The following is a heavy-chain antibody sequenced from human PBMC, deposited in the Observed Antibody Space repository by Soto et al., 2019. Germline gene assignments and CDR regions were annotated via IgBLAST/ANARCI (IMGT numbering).Heavy chain of an antibody. CDR2: IKQDGSEK. CDR3: ARDVSQAYDYSWGSYRPYYFDY. J-gene: IGHJ4*02. D-gene: IGHD3-16*02. Sequence: EVQLVESGGGLVQPGGSLRLSCAASGFTFSSYWMSWVRQAPGKGLEWVANIKQDGSEKYYVDSVKGRFTISRDNAKNSLYLQMNSLRAEDTAVYYCARDVSQAYDYSWGSYRPYYFDYWGQGTLVTVSS. CDR1: GFTFSSYW. V-gene: IGHV3-7*01.